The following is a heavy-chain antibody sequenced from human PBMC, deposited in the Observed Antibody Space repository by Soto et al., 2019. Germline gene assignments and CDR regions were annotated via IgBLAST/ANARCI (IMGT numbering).Heavy chain of an antibody. D-gene: IGHD2-2*01. CDR1: GGTFSNFA. CDR3: ARYGGMPYYYYGMDV. J-gene: IGHJ6*02. V-gene: IGHV1-69*13. Sequence: PVKVSCQASGGTFSNFAISWGRQAPGQGLEWMGGIIPIFGTANYAQKFQGRVTITADESTSTAYMELSSLRSEDTAVYYCARYGGMPYYYYGMDVWGQGTTVTVSS. CDR2: IIPIFGTA.